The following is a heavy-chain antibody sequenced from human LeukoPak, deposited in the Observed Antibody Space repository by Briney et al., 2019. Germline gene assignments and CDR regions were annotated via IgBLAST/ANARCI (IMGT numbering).Heavy chain of an antibody. CDR2: FDPEDGET. V-gene: IGHV1-24*01. Sequence: VSVKVSCKVSGYTLTELSMHWVRQAPGKGLEWMGGFDPEDGETIYAQKFQGRVTMTEDTSTDTAYMELSSLRSDDTAVYYCARDEMDYDILTGYYSLGYWGQGTLVTVSS. D-gene: IGHD3-9*01. CDR1: GYTLTELS. CDR3: ARDEMDYDILTGYYSLGY. J-gene: IGHJ4*02.